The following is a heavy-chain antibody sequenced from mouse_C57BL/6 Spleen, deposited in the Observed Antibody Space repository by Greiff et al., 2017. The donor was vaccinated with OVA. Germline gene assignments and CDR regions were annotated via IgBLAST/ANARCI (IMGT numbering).Heavy chain of an antibody. V-gene: IGHV1-50*01. Sequence: VKLQQPGAELVKPGASVKLSCKASGYTFTSYWMQWVKQRPGQGLEWIGEIDPSDSYTNYNQKFKGKATLTVDTSSSTAYLQLSSLTSEDSAVYYCARSGDGYYFDYWGQGTTLTVSS. CDR1: GYTFTSYW. CDR2: IDPSDSYT. D-gene: IGHD2-3*01. CDR3: ARSGDGYYFDY. J-gene: IGHJ2*01.